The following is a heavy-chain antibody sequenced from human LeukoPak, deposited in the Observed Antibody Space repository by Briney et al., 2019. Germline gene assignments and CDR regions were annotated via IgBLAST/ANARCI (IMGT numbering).Heavy chain of an antibody. J-gene: IGHJ5*02. V-gene: IGHV4-59*10. Sequence: WATLSLMCTVCGGSISSYYWGCIRHPAGEGLEWLGLIYSSGNTIYNPSLQSRVTMSVDTSKNQFSLGQIYVTAADTAVYYCARSAHKFIGHGFDAWGQGTLVIVSS. CDR1: GGSISSYY. CDR2: IYSSGNT. CDR3: ARSAHKFIGHGFDA.